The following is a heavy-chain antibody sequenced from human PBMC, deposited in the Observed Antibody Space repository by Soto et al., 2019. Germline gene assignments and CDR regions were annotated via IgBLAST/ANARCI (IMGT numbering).Heavy chain of an antibody. J-gene: IGHJ4*02. CDR3: AKHCSGDSCYSGRPHFDY. CDR2: ISGSGGST. Sequence: GGSLRLSCAASGFTCSSYAMSWVRQAPGKGLEWVSAISGSGGSTYYADSVKGRFTISRDNSKNTLYLQMNSLRVEDTAVYYCAKHCSGDSCYSGRPHFDYWGQGTLVTSPQ. D-gene: IGHD2-15*01. CDR1: GFTCSSYA. V-gene: IGHV3-23*01.